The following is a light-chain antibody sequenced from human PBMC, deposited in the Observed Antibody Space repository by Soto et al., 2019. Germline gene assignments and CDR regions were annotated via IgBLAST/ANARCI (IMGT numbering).Light chain of an antibody. CDR3: KQYHSTFRA. CDR2: GTS. J-gene: IGKJ1*01. CDR1: QSVINNY. V-gene: IGKV3-20*01. Sequence: VLTQSPGTLSLSPGDSATLSCTTSQSVINNYVAWYQQKPGQAPRLIIYGTSGRATGIPDRFTAGGSGTDFTLAISSLEPDDFAVYYRKQYHSTFRAFGQGTKVDIK.